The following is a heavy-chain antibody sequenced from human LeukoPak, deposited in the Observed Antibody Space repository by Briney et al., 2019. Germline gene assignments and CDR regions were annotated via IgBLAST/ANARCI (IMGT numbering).Heavy chain of an antibody. Sequence: GGSLRLSCVTSGFTVGASYMSWVRQAPGKGLEWVTAIYSGGTTHNADSVKGRFPVSRNNHQHTVYLQMDSLRVEHTAMCVCARQSRSTTTFDSWGRGTLVSVSS. CDR2: IYSGGTT. V-gene: IGHV3-66*04. CDR1: GFTVGASY. CDR3: ARQSRSTTTFDS. J-gene: IGHJ4*02. D-gene: IGHD4-17*01.